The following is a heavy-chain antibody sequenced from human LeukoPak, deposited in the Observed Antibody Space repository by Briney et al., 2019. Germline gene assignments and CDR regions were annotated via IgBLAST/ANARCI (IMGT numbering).Heavy chain of an antibody. CDR1: GGSFSGYY. D-gene: IGHD6-6*01. CDR2: INHSGST. J-gene: IGHJ4*02. V-gene: IGHV4-34*01. CDR3: ARAPGDPTRRIAARRGRRFDY. Sequence: SETLSLTCAVYGGSFSGYYWSWIRQPPGKGLEWIGEINHSGSTNYNPSLKSRVTISVDTSKNQFSLKLSSVTAADTAVYYCARAPGDPTRRIAARRGRRFDYWGQGTLVTVSS.